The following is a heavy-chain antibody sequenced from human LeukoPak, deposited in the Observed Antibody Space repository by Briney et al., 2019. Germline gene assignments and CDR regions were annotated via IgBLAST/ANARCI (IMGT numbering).Heavy chain of an antibody. CDR3: AKWPGRSTSCYYFDY. CDR1: GFTFSRYG. Sequence: GRSLRLSCAASGFTFSRYGMHWVRQAPGKGLEWVAVILYDGSEKFYADSLKGRFTISRDNSKNTLYLQMNSLRAEDTAVYYCAKWPGRSTSCYYFDYWGQGTLVTVSS. D-gene: IGHD2-2*01. V-gene: IGHV3-30*18. J-gene: IGHJ4*02. CDR2: ILYDGSEK.